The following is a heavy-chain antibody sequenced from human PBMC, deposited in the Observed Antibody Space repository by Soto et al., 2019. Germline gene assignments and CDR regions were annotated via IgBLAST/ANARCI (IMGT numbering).Heavy chain of an antibody. J-gene: IGHJ4*02. Sequence: QITLKESGPTLVKPTQTLTLTCSFSGFSLSTTGVAVGWIRQPPGKALECLVLIYWDDDKRYSPPLKSRLTITRDTSKNQVVLTMTDMDPVDTATYYCAHRVYYRGSWHTGYFDYWGQGTLVTVSS. CDR3: AHRVYYRGSWHTGYFDY. CDR2: IYWDDDK. CDR1: GFSLSTTGVA. V-gene: IGHV2-5*02. D-gene: IGHD2-15*01.